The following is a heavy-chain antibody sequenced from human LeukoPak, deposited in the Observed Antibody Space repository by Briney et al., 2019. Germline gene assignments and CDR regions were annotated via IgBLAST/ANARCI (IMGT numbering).Heavy chain of an antibody. D-gene: IGHD6-13*01. CDR2: IHDSGYS. Sequence: SETLSLTCTVSGGSIGNYYWSWIRQTPGKGLQWIGYIHDSGYSNSNPSLKSRVTMSLDTSRDQFSLRLTSVTAADTAIYYCASRPAGSTWYGVFDYWSQGTLVTVSS. CDR3: ASRPAGSTWYGVFDY. CDR1: GGSIGNYY. V-gene: IGHV4-59*01. J-gene: IGHJ4*02.